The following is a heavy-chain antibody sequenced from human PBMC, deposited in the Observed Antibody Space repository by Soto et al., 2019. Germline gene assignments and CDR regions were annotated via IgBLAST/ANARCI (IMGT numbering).Heavy chain of an antibody. CDR2: INHSGST. D-gene: IGHD6-6*01. CDR3: ASALEYSSSSFGY. CDR1: GGSFSGYY. Sequence: SETLSLTCAVYGGSFSGYYWSWIRQPPGKGLEWIGEINHSGSTNYNPSLKSRVTISVDTSKNQFSLKLSSVTAADTAVYYCASALEYSSSSFGYWGQGTLVTVSS. J-gene: IGHJ4*02. V-gene: IGHV4-34*01.